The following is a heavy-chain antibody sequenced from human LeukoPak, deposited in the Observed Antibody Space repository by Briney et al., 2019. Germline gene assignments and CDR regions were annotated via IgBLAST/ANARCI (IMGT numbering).Heavy chain of an antibody. V-gene: IGHV4-39*01. CDR2: IYYSGST. Sequence: SETLSLTCTVSGGSISSSSYYWGWIRQPPGKGLEWIGSIYYSGSTYYNPSLKSRVTISVDTSKNQFSLKLSSVTAADTAVYYCARGGPYCSGGGCYSRTSNWFDPWGQGTLVTVSS. CDR3: ARGGPYCSGGGCYSRTSNWFDP. D-gene: IGHD2-15*01. J-gene: IGHJ5*02. CDR1: GGSISSSSYY.